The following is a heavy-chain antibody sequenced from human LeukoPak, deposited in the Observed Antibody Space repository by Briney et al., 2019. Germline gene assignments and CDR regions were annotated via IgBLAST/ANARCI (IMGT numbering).Heavy chain of an antibody. CDR3: ARDFNRKVAYGMDV. CDR1: GYTFTSYA. J-gene: IGHJ6*02. D-gene: IGHD1-14*01. CDR2: INAGNGNT. Sequence: GASVKVSCKASGYTFTSYAMHWVRQAPGQRLEWMGWINAGNGNTKYSQKFQGRVTITRDTSASTAYMELSSLRSEDTAVYYCARDFNRKVAYGMDVWGQGTTVTVSS. V-gene: IGHV1-3*01.